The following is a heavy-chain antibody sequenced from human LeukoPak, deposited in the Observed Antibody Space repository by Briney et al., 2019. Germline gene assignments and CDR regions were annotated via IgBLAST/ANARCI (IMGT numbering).Heavy chain of an antibody. Sequence: SCKASGYTFTGYYMHLVRQAPGKGLEWMALISFDGNKKYYADSVKGRFTISRDNSESTLYLQMNSLRPEDTAVYYCAKVRQQWWTFDALDIWGQGTVVTVSS. V-gene: IGHV3-30*18. J-gene: IGHJ3*02. CDR2: ISFDGNKK. D-gene: IGHD5-18*01. CDR1: GYTFTGYY. CDR3: AKVRQQWWTFDALDI.